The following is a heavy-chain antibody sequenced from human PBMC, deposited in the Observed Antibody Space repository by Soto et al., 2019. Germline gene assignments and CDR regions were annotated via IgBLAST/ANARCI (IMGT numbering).Heavy chain of an antibody. Sequence: GGSLRLSCAASGFTFSSYAMGWVRQAPGKGLEWVSGISGSGATSYYADSVKGRFTISRDNSKNALYLQMNSLGAEDTAVYFCANDWARHSSSPDIFDYWGQGTLVTVSS. CDR1: GFTFSSYA. CDR2: ISGSGATS. CDR3: ANDWARHSSSPDIFDY. D-gene: IGHD3-22*01. V-gene: IGHV3-23*01. J-gene: IGHJ4*02.